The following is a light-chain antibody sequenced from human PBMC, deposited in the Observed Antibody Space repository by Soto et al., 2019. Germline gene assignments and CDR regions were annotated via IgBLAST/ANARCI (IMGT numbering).Light chain of an antibody. Sequence: EVVMTQSPATLSASPGERVTLSCRASQNIGSNLAWYQQRPGQAPRLLMYGASTRATETPARFSGSGSATDFTLTISSLQSEDFAVYYCQQYNNWPLTFGGGTKVDIK. V-gene: IGKV3-15*01. J-gene: IGKJ4*02. CDR1: QNIGSN. CDR2: GAS. CDR3: QQYNNWPLT.